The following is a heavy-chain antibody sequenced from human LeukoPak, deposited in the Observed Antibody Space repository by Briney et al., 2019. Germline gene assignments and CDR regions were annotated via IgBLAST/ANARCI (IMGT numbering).Heavy chain of an antibody. Sequence: GGSLRLSCAASGFTFSSYAMSWVRQAAGKELEWVSHISGSGGGTYYADSVKGRFTISRDNSKNTLYLQLNSLRVEDTAVYYCAKNRGAGSHYYYHMNVWGKGTTVTVSS. D-gene: IGHD1-26*01. CDR2: ISGSGGGT. J-gene: IGHJ6*03. V-gene: IGHV3-23*01. CDR3: AKNRGAGSHYYYHMNV. CDR1: GFTFSSYA.